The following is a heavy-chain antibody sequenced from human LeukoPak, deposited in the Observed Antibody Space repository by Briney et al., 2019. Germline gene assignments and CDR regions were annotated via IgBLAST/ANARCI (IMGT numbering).Heavy chain of an antibody. J-gene: IGHJ4*02. CDR2: ISWNSGSI. CDR1: GFTFDDYA. CDR3: AKGYGILEWLSPFDY. V-gene: IGHV3-9*03. Sequence: GGSLRLSCAASGFTFDDYAMHWVRQAPGKGLEWVSGISWNSGSIGYADSVKGRFTISRDNAKNSLYLQMNSLRAEDMALYYCAKGYGILEWLSPFDYWGQGTLVTVSS. D-gene: IGHD3-3*01.